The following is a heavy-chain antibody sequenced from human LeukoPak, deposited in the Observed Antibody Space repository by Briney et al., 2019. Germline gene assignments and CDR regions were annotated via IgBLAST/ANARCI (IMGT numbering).Heavy chain of an antibody. CDR2: IIPIFGTA. Sequence: SVKVSCKASGGTFSSYAISWVRQAPGQGLEWMGGIIPIFGTANYAQKFQGRVTITADESTSTAYMELSSLRSEDTAVYYCAKPASKVVPAARGPYYYYYMDVWGKGTTVTVSS. CDR1: GGTFSSYA. CDR3: AKPASKVVPAARGPYYYYYMDV. J-gene: IGHJ6*03. V-gene: IGHV1-69*01. D-gene: IGHD2-2*01.